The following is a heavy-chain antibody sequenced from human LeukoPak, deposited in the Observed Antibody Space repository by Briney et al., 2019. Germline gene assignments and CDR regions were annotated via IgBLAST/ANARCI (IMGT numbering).Heavy chain of an antibody. CDR3: ARAGFFYYYYYMDV. J-gene: IGHJ6*03. CDR1: GGSISSYY. D-gene: IGHD2/OR15-2a*01. CDR2: IYYSGST. V-gene: IGHV4-59*01. Sequence: SETLSLTCTVSGGSISSYYWSWIRQPPGKGLEWIGYIYYSGSTNYNPSLKSRVTISVDTSKNQFSLKLSSVTAADTAVYYCARAGFFYYYYYMDVWGKGTTVTISS.